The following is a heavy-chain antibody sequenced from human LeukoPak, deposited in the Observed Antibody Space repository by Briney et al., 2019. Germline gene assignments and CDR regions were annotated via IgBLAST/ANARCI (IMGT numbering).Heavy chain of an antibody. J-gene: IGHJ6*02. CDR3: ARVPPDYGMDV. CDR1: GFTFSSYA. Sequence: PGGSLRLSCAASGFTFSSYAMHWVRQAPGKGLEWVAVISYDGSSKYYADSVKGRFTISRDNSKNTLYLQMNSLRAEDTAVYYCARVPPDYGMDVWGQGTTVTVSS. CDR2: ISYDGSSK. V-gene: IGHV3-30-3*01.